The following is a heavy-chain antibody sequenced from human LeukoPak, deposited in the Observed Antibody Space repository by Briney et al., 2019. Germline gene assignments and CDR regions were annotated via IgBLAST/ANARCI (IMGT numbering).Heavy chain of an antibody. V-gene: IGHV3-23*01. CDR2: ISGSGGST. J-gene: IGHJ5*02. Sequence: GSLRLSCAASGFTFSSYAMSWVRQAPGKGLEWVSAISGSGGSTYYADSVKGRFTISRDNSKNTLYLQMNSLRAEDTAVYYCAKDGPNYDILTGYYRGWFDPWGQGTLVTVSS. CDR1: GFTFSSYA. D-gene: IGHD3-9*01. CDR3: AKDGPNYDILTGYYRGWFDP.